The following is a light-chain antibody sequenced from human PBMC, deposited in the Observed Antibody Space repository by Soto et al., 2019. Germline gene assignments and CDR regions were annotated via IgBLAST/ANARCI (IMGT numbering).Light chain of an antibody. CDR2: SAS. CDR3: QQYYGTLRT. V-gene: IGKV1-39*01. CDR1: QSISSN. J-gene: IGKJ1*01. Sequence: DIQMTQSPSSLSASVGDRVTITCRASQSISSNLNWYQQKPGKAPKVLIYSASSLQSGVPSRFSGSGSGTDFTLTISSVQPEDLATYYCQQYYGTLRTFGQGTKVEIK.